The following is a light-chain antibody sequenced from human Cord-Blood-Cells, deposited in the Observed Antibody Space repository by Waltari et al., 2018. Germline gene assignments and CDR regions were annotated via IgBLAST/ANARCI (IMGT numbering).Light chain of an antibody. CDR3: SSYTSSSTLVV. J-gene: IGLJ2*01. Sequence: HSALTQPASVSGSPGPSITISCTGTSSHVGGYNYVSWYQQHPGKAPKLMIYDVSNRPSGVSNRFSGSKSGNTASLTISGLQAEDEADYYCSSYTSSSTLVVFGGGTKLTVL. CDR2: DVS. CDR1: SSHVGGYNY. V-gene: IGLV2-14*01.